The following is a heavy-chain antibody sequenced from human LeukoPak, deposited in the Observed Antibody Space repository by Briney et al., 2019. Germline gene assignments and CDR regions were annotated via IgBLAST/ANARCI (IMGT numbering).Heavy chain of an antibody. CDR1: GYTFTSYG. D-gene: IGHD3-22*01. Sequence: ASVKVSCKASGYTFTSYGISWVRQAPGQGLEWMGWISAYNGNTNYAQKLQGRVTMTTDTSTSTAYMELRSLRSDDTAVYYCARGIRNQYDSSGYSEYWGQGTLVTVSS. V-gene: IGHV1-18*01. CDR2: ISAYNGNT. J-gene: IGHJ4*02. CDR3: ARGIRNQYDSSGYSEY.